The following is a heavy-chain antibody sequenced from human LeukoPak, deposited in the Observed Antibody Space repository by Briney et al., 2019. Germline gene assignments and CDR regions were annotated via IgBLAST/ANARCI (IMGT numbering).Heavy chain of an antibody. CDR2: IIPIFGTE. V-gene: IGHV1-69*13. CDR3: ARGVSGSYYYYYYMDV. CDR1: GYTFTSCA. Sequence: GASVKVSCKASGYTFTSCAISWVRQAPGQGLEWMGGIIPIFGTENYAQKFQGRVTITADESTSTAYMELSSLRSEDTAVYYCARGVSGSYYYYYYMDVWGKGTTVTVSS. J-gene: IGHJ6*03. D-gene: IGHD1-26*01.